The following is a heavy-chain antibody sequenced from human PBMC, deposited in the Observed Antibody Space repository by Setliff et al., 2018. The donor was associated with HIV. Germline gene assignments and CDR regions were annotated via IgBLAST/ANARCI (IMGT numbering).Heavy chain of an antibody. CDR1: GGSISTYH. CDR2: IYKSGST. CDR3: ARLSDTAMASFDY. J-gene: IGHJ4*02. D-gene: IGHD5-18*01. V-gene: IGHV4-59*08. Sequence: PSETLSLTCSVSGGSISTYHWSWIRQPPGKGLEWIGYIYKSGSTNYSPSLKSRVTISPGTSKNQFSLKLTSVTAADTAVYYCARLSDTAMASFDYWGQGTLVTVSS.